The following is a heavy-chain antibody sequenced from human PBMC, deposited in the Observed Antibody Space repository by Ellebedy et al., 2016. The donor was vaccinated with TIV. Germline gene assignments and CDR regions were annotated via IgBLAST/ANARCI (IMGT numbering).Heavy chain of an antibody. CDR1: GFIFSSYG. J-gene: IGHJ5*02. CDR2: ISASGDST. Sequence: PGGSLRLSCAASGFIFSSYGMSWVRQAPGKGLEWVSAISASGDSTYYAASVKGRFTISRDHSKHTLYLQMDSLRAEDTAVYYCANAYYDIPNYAWGQGTLVTVSS. V-gene: IGHV3-23*01. CDR3: ANAYYDIPNYA. D-gene: IGHD3-22*01.